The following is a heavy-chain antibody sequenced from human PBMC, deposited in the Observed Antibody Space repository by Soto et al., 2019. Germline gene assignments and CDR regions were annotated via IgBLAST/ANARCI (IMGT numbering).Heavy chain of an antibody. CDR2: INHSGST. V-gene: IGHV4-34*01. D-gene: IGHD3-22*01. Sequence: SETLSLTCAVYGGSFSGYYWSWIRQPPGKGLEWIGEINHSGSTNYNPSLKSRVTISVDTSKNQFSLKLSSVTAADTAVYYCARGPLLDYYDSSGYNTDLDYWGQGTRVTVSS. CDR1: GGSFSGYY. J-gene: IGHJ4*02. CDR3: ARGPLLDYYDSSGYNTDLDY.